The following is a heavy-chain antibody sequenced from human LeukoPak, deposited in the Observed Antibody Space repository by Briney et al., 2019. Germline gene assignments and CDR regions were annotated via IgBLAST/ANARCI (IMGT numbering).Heavy chain of an antibody. CDR1: GGSISSYY. CDR3: ARGSGYYYFDY. Sequence: SETLSLTCTVSGGSISSYYWSWIRQPPGKGLEWIGYIYYSGSTNYNPSLKSRVTISVDTSKNQFSLRLSSVTAADTAVYYCARGSGYYYFDYWGQGTLVTVSS. CDR2: IYYSGST. D-gene: IGHD3-22*01. J-gene: IGHJ4*02. V-gene: IGHV4-59*01.